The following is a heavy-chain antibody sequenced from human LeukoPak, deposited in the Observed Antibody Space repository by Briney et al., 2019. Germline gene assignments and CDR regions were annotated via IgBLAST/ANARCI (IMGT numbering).Heavy chain of an antibody. V-gene: IGHV1-18*01. CDR3: ARGSVYNPIYYYYGMDV. CDR1: GYTFTSYG. Sequence: ASVKVSCKASGYTFTSYGISWVRQAPGQGLEWMGRISAYNGNTNYAQKLQGRVTMTTDTSTSTAYMELRSLRSDDTAVYYCARGSVYNPIYYYYGMDVWGQGTTVTVSS. D-gene: IGHD3-16*02. CDR2: ISAYNGNT. J-gene: IGHJ6*02.